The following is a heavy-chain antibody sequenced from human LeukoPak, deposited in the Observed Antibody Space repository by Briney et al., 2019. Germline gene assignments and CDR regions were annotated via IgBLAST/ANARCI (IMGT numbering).Heavy chain of an antibody. V-gene: IGHV3-21*01. CDR1: GFTFSSYS. CDR3: ARDPTYYYDSSGYQMGGH. Sequence: PGGSLRLSCAASGFTFSSYSMNWVRQAPGKGLEWVSSISSSSYIYYADSVKGRFTISRDNAKNSLYLQMNSLRAEDTAVYYCARDPTYYYDSSGYQMGGHWGQGTLVTVSS. CDR2: ISSSSYI. D-gene: IGHD3-22*01. J-gene: IGHJ4*02.